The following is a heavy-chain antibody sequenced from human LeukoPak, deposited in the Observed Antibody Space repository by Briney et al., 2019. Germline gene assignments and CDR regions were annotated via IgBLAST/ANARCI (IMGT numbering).Heavy chain of an antibody. Sequence: SETLSLTCAVYGGSFSGYYWSWIRQPPGKGLEWIGEINHSGSTNYNPSLKSRVTISVDTSKNQFSLKLSSVTAADTAVYYCAREFGYGDYGGYYYYCGMDVWGQGTTVTVSS. V-gene: IGHV4-34*01. D-gene: IGHD4-17*01. CDR2: INHSGST. CDR1: GGSFSGYY. J-gene: IGHJ6*02. CDR3: AREFGYGDYGGYYYYCGMDV.